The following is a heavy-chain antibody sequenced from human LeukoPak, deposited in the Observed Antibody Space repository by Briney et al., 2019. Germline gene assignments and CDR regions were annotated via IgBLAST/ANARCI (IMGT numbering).Heavy chain of an antibody. D-gene: IGHD5-18*01. V-gene: IGHV4-30-4*08. J-gene: IGHJ6*02. Sequence: SETLSLTCSVSGGSVSSDSYFWNWVRQPPGKGLEWIGYIYYSGSTYYNPSLKSRVTISVDTSKNQFSLKLSSVTAADTAVYYCARADGYSYGYYPSRYYYYYGMDVWGQGTTVTVSS. CDR1: GGSVSSDSYF. CDR3: ARADGYSYGYYPSRYYYYYGMDV. CDR2: IYYSGST.